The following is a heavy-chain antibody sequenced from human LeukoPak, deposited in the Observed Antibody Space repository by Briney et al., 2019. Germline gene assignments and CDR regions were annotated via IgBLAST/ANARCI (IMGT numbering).Heavy chain of an antibody. CDR2: KKQDGSEK. CDR3: AREWQGGIAAAGTRIEGDY. D-gene: IGHD6-13*01. CDR1: GFSVSGYW. Sequence: PGGSLRLSCAVSGFSVSGYWMTWVRQAPGKGLEWGANKKQDGSEKNYVDSVKGRFTISRDNAENSLFLQMNRLRVEDTAVYYCAREWQGGIAAAGTRIEGDYWGQGTLVAVSS. J-gene: IGHJ4*02. V-gene: IGHV3-7*01.